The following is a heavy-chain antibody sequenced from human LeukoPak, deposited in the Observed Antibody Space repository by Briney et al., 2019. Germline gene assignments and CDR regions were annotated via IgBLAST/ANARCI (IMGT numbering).Heavy chain of an antibody. D-gene: IGHD2-2*01. Sequence: ASVKVSCKATGFTFTNYDINWVRQAPGQGLEWMGWISAYNGNTNYAQKLQGRVTMTTDTSTSTAYMELRSLRSDDTAVYYCARDTYCSSTSCYFDYYYYYGMDVWGQGTTVTVSS. V-gene: IGHV1-18*01. J-gene: IGHJ6*02. CDR2: ISAYNGNT. CDR3: ARDTYCSSTSCYFDYYYYYGMDV. CDR1: GFTFTNYD.